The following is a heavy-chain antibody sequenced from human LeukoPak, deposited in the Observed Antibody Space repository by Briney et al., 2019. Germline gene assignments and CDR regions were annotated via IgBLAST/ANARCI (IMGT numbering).Heavy chain of an antibody. J-gene: IGHJ4*02. CDR3: ARQTPYYYDSSGYYEDY. V-gene: IGHV1-2*02. CDR2: INPNSGGT. CDR1: GHTFTAYY. Sequence: VKVSCKASGHTFTAYYMFWVRQAPGQGLEWMGWINPNSGGTNYAQKFQGRVTMTRDTSISTAYMELSRLRSDDTAVYYCARQTPYYYDSSGYYEDYWGQGTLVTVSS. D-gene: IGHD3-22*01.